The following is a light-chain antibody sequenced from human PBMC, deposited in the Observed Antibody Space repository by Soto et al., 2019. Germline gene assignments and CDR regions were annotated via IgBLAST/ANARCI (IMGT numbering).Light chain of an antibody. Sequence: QSALTQPASVSGSPGQSITISCTGTSNDIGSYNLVSWYQQHPTKAPKLMIYEDTKRPSGVSNRFSGSKSGNTASLTISGLQTEDEADCYCCSYSSSFSHVVFGGGTKLTVL. V-gene: IGLV2-23*01. CDR2: EDT. CDR1: SNDIGSYNL. CDR3: CSYSSSFSHVV. J-gene: IGLJ2*01.